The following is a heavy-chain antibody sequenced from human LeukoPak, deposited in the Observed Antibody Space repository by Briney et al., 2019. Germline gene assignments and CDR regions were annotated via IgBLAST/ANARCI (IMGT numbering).Heavy chain of an antibody. CDR1: GGSISSGGYS. CDR2: IYHSGST. Sequence: SQTLSLTCAVSGGSISSGGYSWSWIRQPPGKGLEWIGYIYHSGSTYYNPSLKSRVTISVDRSKNQFSLKLSSVTAADTAVYYCARGSGCYYMHYYYGMDVWGQGTTVTVSS. J-gene: IGHJ6*02. D-gene: IGHD3-10*01. CDR3: ARGSGCYYMHYYYGMDV. V-gene: IGHV4-30-2*01.